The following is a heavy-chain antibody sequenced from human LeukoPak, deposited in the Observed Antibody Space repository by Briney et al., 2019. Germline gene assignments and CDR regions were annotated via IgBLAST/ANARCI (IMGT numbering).Heavy chain of an antibody. D-gene: IGHD3-22*01. CDR2: IYCSGST. CDR1: GGSISSYY. Sequence: SETLSLTCTVSGGSISSYYWSWIRQPPGKGLEWIGYIYCSGSTNYNPSLKSRVTISVDTSKNQFSLKLSSVTAADTAVYYCAGYYDSSGFDYWGQGTLVTVSS. CDR3: AGYYDSSGFDY. V-gene: IGHV4-59*01. J-gene: IGHJ4*02.